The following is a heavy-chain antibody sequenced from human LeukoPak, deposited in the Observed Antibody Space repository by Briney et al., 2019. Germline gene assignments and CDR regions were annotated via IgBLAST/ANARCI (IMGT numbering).Heavy chain of an antibody. CDR3: ARDGPIAAAGTGFDY. Sequence: PGGSLRLSCAASGFTVSSNYMSWVRQAPGKGLEWVSVIYSGGSTYYADSVKGRFTISRDNSKNTLYLQMNSLRAEDTAVYYCARDGPIAAAGTGFDYWGQGTLVTVSS. J-gene: IGHJ4*02. CDR2: IYSGGST. CDR1: GFTVSSNY. D-gene: IGHD6-13*01. V-gene: IGHV3-53*01.